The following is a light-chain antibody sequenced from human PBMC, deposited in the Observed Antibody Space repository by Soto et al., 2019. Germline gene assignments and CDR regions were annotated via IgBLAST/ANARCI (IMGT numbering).Light chain of an antibody. CDR2: VAS. J-gene: IGKJ1*01. CDR1: QSFASAY. V-gene: IGKV3-20*01. Sequence: ETVLTQSPDTLSLSAGERATLYCRASQSFASAYLAWFQHKPSQAPRLLLYVASRRATGIPARFSGSGSGTDFTLTISRLQPEDFAVYYCQHYGGSPWTCGQGTTVEI. CDR3: QHYGGSPWT.